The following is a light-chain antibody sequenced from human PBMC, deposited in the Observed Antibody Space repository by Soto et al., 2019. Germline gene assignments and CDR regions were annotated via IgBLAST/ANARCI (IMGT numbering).Light chain of an antibody. CDR3: QQYTDWPIT. CDR2: GAS. Sequence: EIVLTQSPATLSLSPGERATLSCRASQSVSSYLAWYQQKPGQAPRLLIYGASTRATGIPASFSGSGSGTEFTLTISSLRSEDFAVYYRQQYTDWPITYGQGTRLEIK. V-gene: IGKV3-15*01. J-gene: IGKJ5*01. CDR1: QSVSSY.